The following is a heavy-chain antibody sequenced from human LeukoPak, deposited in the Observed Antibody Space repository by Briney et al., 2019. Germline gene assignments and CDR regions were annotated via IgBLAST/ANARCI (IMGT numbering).Heavy chain of an antibody. CDR3: ARKRIAAAGTPEYYFDY. CDR1: GGSISSYY. CDR2: IYYSGST. V-gene: IGHV4-59*08. J-gene: IGHJ4*02. D-gene: IGHD6-13*01. Sequence: SETLSLTCTVSGGSISSYYWSWIRQPPGKGLEWIGYIYYSGSTNYNPSLKSRVTISVDTSKNQFSLKLSSVTAADTAVYYCARKRIAAAGTPEYYFDYWGQGTLVTVSS.